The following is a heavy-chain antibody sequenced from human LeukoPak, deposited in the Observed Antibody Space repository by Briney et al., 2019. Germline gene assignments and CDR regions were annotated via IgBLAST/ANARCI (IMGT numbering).Heavy chain of an antibody. V-gene: IGHV4-34*01. J-gene: IGHJ6*03. CDR2: INHSGST. CDR3: ARTEESGYSYRYFGYYYYMDV. D-gene: IGHD5-18*01. CDR1: GGSFHGYY. Sequence: SETLSLTCAVYGGSFHGYYWSWIRQPPGKGLEWIGEINHSGSTHYNPSLKSRVTISVDTSKNQFSLKLSSVTAADTAVYYCARTEESGYSYRYFGYYYYMDVWGKGTTVTVSS.